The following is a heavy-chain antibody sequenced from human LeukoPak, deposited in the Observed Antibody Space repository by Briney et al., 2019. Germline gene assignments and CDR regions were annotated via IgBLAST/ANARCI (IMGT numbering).Heavy chain of an antibody. D-gene: IGHD5/OR15-5a*01. Sequence: PGGSLRLSCAASGFTFSSYWLSWVRQAQGPGLERVGNIKHDESGNYYEDPVKSRFTIPRDNAKNSLYLQINRLIAEDTAVYYCARDIVSRYYFDYWGQGTLVTVSS. CDR2: IKHDESGN. V-gene: IGHV3-7*01. J-gene: IGHJ4*02. CDR3: ARDIVSRYYFDY. CDR1: GFTFSSYW.